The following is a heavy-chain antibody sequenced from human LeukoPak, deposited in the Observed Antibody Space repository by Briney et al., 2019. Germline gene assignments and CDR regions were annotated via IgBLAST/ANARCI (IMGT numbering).Heavy chain of an antibody. CDR2: ISSSGSTI. CDR3: ARTGSWPTYFDY. Sequence: PSETLSLTCAVYGGSFSGYYWSWIRQAPGKGLEWVSYISSSGSTIYYADSVKGRFTISRDNAKNSLYLQMNSLRAEDTAVYYCARTGSWPTYFDYWGQGTLVTASS. CDR1: GGSFSGYY. V-gene: IGHV3-11*04. J-gene: IGHJ4*02. D-gene: IGHD6-13*01.